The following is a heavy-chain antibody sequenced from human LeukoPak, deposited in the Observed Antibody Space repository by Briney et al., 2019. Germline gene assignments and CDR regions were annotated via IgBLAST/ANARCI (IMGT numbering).Heavy chain of an antibody. D-gene: IGHD3-22*01. CDR1: GFTFSSYA. J-gene: IGHJ4*02. Sequence: PGGSLRLSCAASGFTFSSYAMGWVRQAPGKGLEWVSAISGSGGSTYYADSVKGRFTISRDNSKNTLYLQMNSLRAEDTAVYYCAKAYYYDSSGLDYWGQGTLVTVSS. CDR2: ISGSGGST. V-gene: IGHV3-23*01. CDR3: AKAYYYDSSGLDY.